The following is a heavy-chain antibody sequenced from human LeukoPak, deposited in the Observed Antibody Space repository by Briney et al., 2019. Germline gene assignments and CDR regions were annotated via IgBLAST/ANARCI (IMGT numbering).Heavy chain of an antibody. V-gene: IGHV4-39*01. Sequence: PSETLSLTCTVSGGSISGSSYYWGWIRQPPGKGLEWIGSIYYSGSTYYNPSLKSRVTISVDTSKNQFSLKLSSVTAADTAVYYCARIESYYDSSGYYYFDYWGQGTLVTVSS. J-gene: IGHJ4*02. CDR2: IYYSGST. CDR1: GGSISGSSYY. CDR3: ARIESYYDSSGYYYFDY. D-gene: IGHD3-22*01.